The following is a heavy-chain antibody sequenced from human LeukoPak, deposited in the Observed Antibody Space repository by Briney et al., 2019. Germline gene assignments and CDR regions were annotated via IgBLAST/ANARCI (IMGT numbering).Heavy chain of an antibody. V-gene: IGHV3-23*01. J-gene: IGHJ4*02. CDR2: ISGSGGST. Sequence: PGGSLRLSCAASGSTFSSYAMSWVRQAPGKGLERVSAISGSGGSTYYADSVKGRFTISRDNSMNTLYLQMNSLRAEDTAVYYCAKFLPTHIVVANYYFDYWGQGTLVTVSS. CDR1: GSTFSSYA. D-gene: IGHD2-21*01. CDR3: AKFLPTHIVVANYYFDY.